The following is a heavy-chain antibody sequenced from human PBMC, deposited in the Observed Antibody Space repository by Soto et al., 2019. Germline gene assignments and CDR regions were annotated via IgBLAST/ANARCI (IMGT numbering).Heavy chain of an antibody. CDR1: GGSISSYY. J-gene: IGHJ5*02. CDR3: ARDRTQFDP. Sequence: QVQLQESGPGLVKPSETLSLTCTVSGGSISSYYWSWIRQPPGKGLEWIGNIFYSGSTKYNPSLKSRVTISVDTSKNQFSLKLSSVTAADTAVYYCARDRTQFDPWGQGTLVTVSS. CDR2: IFYSGST. V-gene: IGHV4-59*01.